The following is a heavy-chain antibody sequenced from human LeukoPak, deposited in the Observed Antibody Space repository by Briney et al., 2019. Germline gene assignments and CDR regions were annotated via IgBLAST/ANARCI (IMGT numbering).Heavy chain of an antibody. J-gene: IGHJ4*02. Sequence: GGPLRLSWVASGFTFSSAGMHWVRQAQGKGLEWMAFILSDGSNLYYADSVKGRFTLSRDNSTNTLYLQMNSLRADDTAVSYRAKDRGTYYFGDYWGQGTLVTVSS. CDR2: ILSDGSNL. CDR1: GFTFSSAG. D-gene: IGHD1-26*01. CDR3: AKDRGTYYFGDY. V-gene: IGHV3-30*02.